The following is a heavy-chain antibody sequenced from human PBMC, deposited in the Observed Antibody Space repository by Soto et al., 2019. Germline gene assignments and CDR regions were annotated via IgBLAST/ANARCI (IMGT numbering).Heavy chain of an antibody. CDR1: GYTFTGYY. D-gene: IGHD4-17*01. J-gene: IGHJ6*02. CDR2: INPNSGGT. V-gene: IGHV1-2*04. Sequence: ASVKVSCKASGYTFTGYYMHWVRQAPGQGLEWMGWINPNSGGTNYAQKFQGWVTMTRDTSISTAYMELSRLRSDDTAVYYCARDIKDYADEDGTSRTYYYYGMDVWGQGTTVTVS. CDR3: ARDIKDYADEDGTSRTYYYYGMDV.